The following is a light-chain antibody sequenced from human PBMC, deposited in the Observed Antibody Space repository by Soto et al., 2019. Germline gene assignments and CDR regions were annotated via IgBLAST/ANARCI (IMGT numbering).Light chain of an antibody. J-gene: IGKJ4*01. CDR1: QSLLRNNGRNY. V-gene: IGKV2-28*01. Sequence: DIVMTQSPLSRSVSPGEPASISCRSSQSLLRNNGRNYLDWYVQKPGQSPQLLIYLGSTWASGVPDRFSGSGSGADFTLIISRVEAADVGVYFCMQAQQTPRTFGGGTKVEIK. CDR3: MQAQQTPRT. CDR2: LGS.